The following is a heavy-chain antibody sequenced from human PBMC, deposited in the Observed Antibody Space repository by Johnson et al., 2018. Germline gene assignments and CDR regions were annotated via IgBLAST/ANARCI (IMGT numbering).Heavy chain of an antibody. Sequence: QVQLVQSGGGVVQPGRSLRLSCAASGFTFSSYGMHWVRQAPGKGLEWVAVISYDGTNKYYADSVKGRFTISRDNAKNSLYLQMNSLRAEDTAVYYCANIDTSGRGAYFQYWGQGTLVTVSA. D-gene: IGHD3-22*01. CDR2: ISYDGTNK. CDR3: ANIDTSGRGAYFQY. V-gene: IGHV3-30*18. CDR1: GFTFSSYG. J-gene: IGHJ1*01.